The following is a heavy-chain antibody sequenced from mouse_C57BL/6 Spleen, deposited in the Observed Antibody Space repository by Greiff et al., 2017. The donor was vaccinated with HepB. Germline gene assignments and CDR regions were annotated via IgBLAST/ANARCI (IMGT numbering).Heavy chain of an antibody. CDR2: SRNKANDYTT. V-gene: IGHV7-1*01. D-gene: IGHD1-1*02. CDR1: GFTFSDFY. Sequence: EVQVVESGGGLVQSGRSLRLSCATSGFTFSDFYMEWVRQAPGKGLEWIAASRNKANDYTTEYSASVKGRFIVSRDTSQSILYLQMNALRAEDTAIYYCARDAPYGPWFAYWGQGTLVTVSA. CDR3: ARDAPYGPWFAY. J-gene: IGHJ3*01.